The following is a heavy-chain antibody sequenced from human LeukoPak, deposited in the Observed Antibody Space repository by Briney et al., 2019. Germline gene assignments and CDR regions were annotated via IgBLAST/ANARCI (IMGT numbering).Heavy chain of an antibody. Sequence: SGPTLVNPTQTLTLTCTFSGFSLTTRPVGVGWIRQPPGKALAWLASAYWDDDNRYDPSPKSRVTVTKDSSKNLVVLIMTNVDPMDTATYYCAHRRSGYNWNHGDFDYWGLGTLVTISS. CDR3: AHRRSGYNWNHGDFDY. V-gene: IGHV2-5*05. CDR2: AYWDDDN. D-gene: IGHD1-14*01. J-gene: IGHJ4*02. CDR1: GFSLTTRPVG.